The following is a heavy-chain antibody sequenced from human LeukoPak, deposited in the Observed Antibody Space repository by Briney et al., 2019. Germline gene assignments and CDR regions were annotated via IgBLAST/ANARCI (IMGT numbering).Heavy chain of an antibody. CDR3: ARERTYYDSGTYYNVFDY. CDR2: ISTTSSYI. D-gene: IGHD3-10*01. Sequence: PGGSLRLSCAASGFIFSTFNMAWVRQAPGKGLEWVSSISTTSSYIYYADSMTGRFTISRDNAKNSLYLQLNSLRAEDTAVYYCARERTYYDSGTYYNVFDYWGQGTLVTVSS. V-gene: IGHV3-21*01. CDR1: GFIFSTFN. J-gene: IGHJ4*02.